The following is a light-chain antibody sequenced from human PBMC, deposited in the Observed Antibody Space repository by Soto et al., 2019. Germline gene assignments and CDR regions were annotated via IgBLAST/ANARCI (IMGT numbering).Light chain of an antibody. CDR3: QQRSNWPPT. Sequence: EIVLTQSPATLSLSPGERATLSCRASQSVSSNLAWYKQNPGQAPRLLIYDASNRATGIPARFIGSGSGTDFTLTISSLEPEDFAVYYCQQRSNWPPTFGQGTKVEIK. J-gene: IGKJ1*01. CDR2: DAS. V-gene: IGKV3-11*01. CDR1: QSVSSN.